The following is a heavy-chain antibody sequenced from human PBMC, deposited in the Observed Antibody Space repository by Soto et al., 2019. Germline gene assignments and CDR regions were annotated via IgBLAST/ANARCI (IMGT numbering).Heavy chain of an antibody. V-gene: IGHV4-38-2*02. CDR3: ARDLANDGVDY. Sequence: SETLSLTCAVSGYSINSGYYWGWIRQPPGKGLEWIANIYNDGNTYYNPSLKSRVTMSVDTSKNQFSLKLSSVTAADTAVYYCARDLANDGVDYWGQGTLVTVSS. CDR1: GYSINSGYY. CDR2: IYNDGNT. D-gene: IGHD3-10*01. J-gene: IGHJ4*02.